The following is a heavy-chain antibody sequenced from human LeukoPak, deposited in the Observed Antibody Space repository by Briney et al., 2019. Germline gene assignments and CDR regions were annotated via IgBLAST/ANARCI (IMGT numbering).Heavy chain of an antibody. D-gene: IGHD2-15*01. CDR1: VGSISSYY. CDR3: ARHSGGSYYFDY. Sequence: PSETLSLTCTVSVGSISSYYWSWIPQPPGKGLEWIGYIYTSGSTNYLPSLKSRVTISVDTSNNQFSLKLSAVTAADTAVYYCARHSGGSYYFDYWREGTLVSVSS. CDR2: IYTSGST. J-gene: IGHJ4*02. V-gene: IGHV4-4*09.